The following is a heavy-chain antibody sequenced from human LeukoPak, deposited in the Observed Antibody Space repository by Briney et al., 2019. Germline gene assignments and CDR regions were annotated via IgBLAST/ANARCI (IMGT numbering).Heavy chain of an antibody. D-gene: IGHD3-10*01. V-gene: IGHV3-64*01. CDR2: ISSNGGSI. Sequence: GGSLRLFCAASGFTFSDYAMHWVRQAPGKDLEYVSAISSNGGSIHYANSVKGRFTISRDNSKNTLYLQMDSLRAEDMAVYYCARPRRFGELPDYWGQGTLVTVSS. CDR1: GFTFSDYA. CDR3: ARPRRFGELPDY. J-gene: IGHJ4*02.